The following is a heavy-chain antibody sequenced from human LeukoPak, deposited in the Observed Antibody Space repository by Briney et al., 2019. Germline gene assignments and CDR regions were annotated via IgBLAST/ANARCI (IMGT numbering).Heavy chain of an antibody. V-gene: IGHV1-18*01. CDR2: ISAYNGNT. CDR3: ARDQGLTAPPPYGLDV. Sequence: GASVKVSCKASGYTFTSYGISWVRQAPGQGLEWMGWISAYNGNTNYAQKLQGRVTMTTDTSTSTAYMELSSLRSEETAVYYCARDQGLTAPPPYGLDVWGQGTTVIVSS. J-gene: IGHJ6*02. CDR1: GYTFTSYG. D-gene: IGHD5-18*01.